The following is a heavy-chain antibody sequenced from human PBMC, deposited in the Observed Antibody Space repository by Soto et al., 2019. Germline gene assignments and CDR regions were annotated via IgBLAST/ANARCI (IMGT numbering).Heavy chain of an antibody. CDR2: INAGNGNT. CDR3: ARWKDNFDY. CDR1: GYRFTSYV. Sequence: QVQLVQSGADEKKPGASAKVSCKASGYRFTSYVIHWVRQAPGQRLEWMGWINAGNGNTKYSQTFQGRVTITRDTSASTAYMELNSLRSEDTAVYYCARWKDNFDYWGQGTLVTVSS. J-gene: IGHJ4*02. V-gene: IGHV1-3*05. D-gene: IGHD2-15*01.